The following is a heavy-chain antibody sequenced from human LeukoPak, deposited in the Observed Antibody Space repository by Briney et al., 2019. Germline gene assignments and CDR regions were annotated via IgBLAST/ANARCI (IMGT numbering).Heavy chain of an antibody. Sequence: GASVKVSCKASGYTFTSYGISWVRQAPGQGLEWMGWISAYNGNTNYAQKLQGRVTMTTDTSTSTAYMELRSLRSDDTAVYYCARPFLMEGLNYFDYWGQGTLVTVSS. CDR3: ARPFLMEGLNYFDY. V-gene: IGHV1-18*01. CDR1: GYTFTSYG. J-gene: IGHJ4*02. CDR2: ISAYNGNT. D-gene: IGHD3-3*01.